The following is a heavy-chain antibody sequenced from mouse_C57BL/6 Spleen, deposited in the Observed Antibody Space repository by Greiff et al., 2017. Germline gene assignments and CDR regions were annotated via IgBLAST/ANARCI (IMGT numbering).Heavy chain of an antibody. CDR2: INPSSGYT. J-gene: IGHJ2*01. V-gene: IGHV1-4*01. Sequence: VKLMESGAELARPGASVKMSCKASGYTFTSYTMHWVKQSPGQGLEWIGYINPSSGYTKYNQKFKDKATLTADKSSSTAYMQLSSLTSEDSAVYYCARGEVFFDYWGQGTTLTVSS. CDR1: GYTFTSYT. CDR3: ARGEVFFDY.